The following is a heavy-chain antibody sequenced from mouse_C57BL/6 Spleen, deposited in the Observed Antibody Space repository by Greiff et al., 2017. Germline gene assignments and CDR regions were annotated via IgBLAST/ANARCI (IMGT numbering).Heavy chain of an antibody. V-gene: IGHV3-6*01. CDR3: ARYYYGSSYYFDY. CDR2: ISYDGSN. Sequence: DVHLVESGPGLVKPSQSLSLTCSVTGYSITSGYYWNWIRQFPGNKLEWMGYISYDGSNNYNPSLKNRISITRDTSKNQFFLKLNSVTTEDTATYYCARYYYGSSYYFDYWGQGTTLTVSS. D-gene: IGHD1-1*01. CDR1: GYSITSGYY. J-gene: IGHJ2*01.